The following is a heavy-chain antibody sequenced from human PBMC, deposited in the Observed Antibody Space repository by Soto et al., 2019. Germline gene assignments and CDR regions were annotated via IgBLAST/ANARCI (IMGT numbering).Heavy chain of an antibody. CDR3: ASRYGFCFDY. CDR2: IYYSGST. Sequence: SETLSLTCTVSGGSLSSYYWGWIRQPPGKGLEWIGYIYYSGSTNYNPSLKSRVTISVDTSKNQFSLKLSSVTAADTAVYYCASRYGFCFDYWRRGTLVTFPS. CDR1: GGSLSSYY. V-gene: IGHV4-59*08. J-gene: IGHJ4*02. D-gene: IGHD5-18*01.